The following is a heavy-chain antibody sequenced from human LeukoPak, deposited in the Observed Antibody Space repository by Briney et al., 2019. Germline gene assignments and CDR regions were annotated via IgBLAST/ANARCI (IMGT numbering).Heavy chain of an antibody. J-gene: IGHJ5*02. Sequence: GGSLRLSCAASGFTFKNYWMHWVRQAPGKGPVWVSRINDGGSSTTYADSVKGRFTISRDDAKNTLYLQMNSLRAEDTAVYYCVRGGASTWSWGQGTLVTVSS. V-gene: IGHV3-74*01. CDR3: VRGGASTWS. CDR1: GFTFKNYW. D-gene: IGHD2-15*01. CDR2: INDGGSST.